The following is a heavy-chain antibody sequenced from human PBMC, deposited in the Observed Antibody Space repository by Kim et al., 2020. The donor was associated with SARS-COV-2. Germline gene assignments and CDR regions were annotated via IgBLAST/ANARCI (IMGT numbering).Heavy chain of an antibody. CDR1: GSAFTGYG. J-gene: IGHJ5*02. CDR2: ISAYNGNT. CDR3: ASPIGVRGWYWFDP. V-gene: IGHV1-18*04. Sequence: GSAFTGYGISWVRQAPGQGLEWMGWISAYNGNTNYAQKLQGRVNMTTDTSRSTAYMELRSLRSDDTAVYYCASPIGVRGWYWFDPWGQGTLAT. D-gene: IGHD6-19*01.